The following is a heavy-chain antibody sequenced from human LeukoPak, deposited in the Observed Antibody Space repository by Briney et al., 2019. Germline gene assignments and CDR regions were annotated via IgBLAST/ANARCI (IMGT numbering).Heavy chain of an antibody. CDR1: GFNFRAYW. V-gene: IGHV3-7*01. D-gene: IGHD6-6*01. CDR3: AMIEQVVSNVEGGY. Sequence: PGGSLRLSCTTSGFNFRAYWMSWVRQAPGKGLEWVANIKQDGSMKGYVDSVKGRFTISRDNAKNSLYLQMNSLRADDTAVYFCAMIEQVVSNVEGGYWGQGTLVTVSS. J-gene: IGHJ4*02. CDR2: IKQDGSMK.